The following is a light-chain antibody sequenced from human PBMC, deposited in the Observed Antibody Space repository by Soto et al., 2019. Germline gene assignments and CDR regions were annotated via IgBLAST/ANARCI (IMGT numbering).Light chain of an antibody. CDR2: DSN. CDR3: GTWDTSLSVWV. Sequence: QAVVTQPPSVSAAPRQKVTIFCSGSSSNIGNNYVSWYRHLPGTAPKVLIYDSNMRVSGLPDRFSGSKSGTSATLGITVLQTEDEADYYCGTWDTSLSVWVFGGGTKLTVL. CDR1: SSNIGNNY. J-gene: IGLJ3*02. V-gene: IGLV1-51*01.